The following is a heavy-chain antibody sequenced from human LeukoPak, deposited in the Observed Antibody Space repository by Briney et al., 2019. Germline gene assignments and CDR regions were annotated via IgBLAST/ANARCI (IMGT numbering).Heavy chain of an antibody. Sequence: SETLSLTCTVSGGSISSSSCYWGWIRQPPGKGLEWIGSIYYSGSTYYNPSLKSRVTISVDTSKNQFSLKLSSVTAADTAVYYCARQGGSVLHYSDYWGQGTLVTVSS. CDR1: GGSISSSSCY. CDR2: IYYSGST. D-gene: IGHD5-12*01. CDR3: ARQGGSVLHYSDY. J-gene: IGHJ4*02. V-gene: IGHV4-39*01.